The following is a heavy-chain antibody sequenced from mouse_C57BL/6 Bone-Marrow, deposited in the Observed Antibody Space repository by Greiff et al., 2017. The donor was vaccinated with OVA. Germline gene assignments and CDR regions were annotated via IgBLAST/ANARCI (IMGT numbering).Heavy chain of an antibody. CDR1: GYTFTSYW. J-gene: IGHJ2*01. V-gene: IGHV1-59*01. CDR2: IDPSDSYT. D-gene: IGHD2-2*01. Sequence: VQLQQPGAELVRPGTSVKLSCKASGYTFTSYWMHWVKQRPGQGLEWIGVIDPSDSYTNSNQKFKGKATLTVDTSSSTAYMQLSSLTSEDSAVYYCARWGYDDPLDYWGQGTTLTVSS. CDR3: ARWGYDDPLDY.